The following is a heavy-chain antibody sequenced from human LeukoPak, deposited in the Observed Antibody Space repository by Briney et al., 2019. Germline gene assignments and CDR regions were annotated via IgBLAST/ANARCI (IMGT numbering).Heavy chain of an antibody. Sequence: GSLRLSCAASGFTFSTYGMHWVRQAPGKGLEGVAFIRYDGRNKYYADSVKGRFTISRDNSKNTLCLQMNSLRAEDTAVYYCAKEIWPTVTTPGHTHFDYWGQGTLVTVSS. CDR3: AKEIWPTVTTPGHTHFDY. J-gene: IGHJ4*02. D-gene: IGHD4-17*01. V-gene: IGHV3-30*02. CDR1: GFTFSTYG. CDR2: IRYDGRNK.